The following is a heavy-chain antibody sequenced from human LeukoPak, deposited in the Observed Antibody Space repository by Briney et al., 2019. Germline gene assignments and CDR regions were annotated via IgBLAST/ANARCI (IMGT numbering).Heavy chain of an antibody. CDR2: IYYSGST. CDR1: GGSISSGDYY. CDR3: ARDGGGLLFDP. J-gene: IGHJ5*02. Sequence: TTSQTLSLTCTVSGGSISSGDYYWNWIRQPPGKGPEWIGYIYYSGSTYYNPSLRSRVTISVDTSNNHFSLKLSSVTAADTAVYYCARDGGGLLFDPWGQGTLVTVSS. V-gene: IGHV4-30-4*08. D-gene: IGHD2-21*02.